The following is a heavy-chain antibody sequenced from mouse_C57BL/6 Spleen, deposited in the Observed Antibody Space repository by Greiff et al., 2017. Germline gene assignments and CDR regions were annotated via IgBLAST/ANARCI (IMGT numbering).Heavy chain of an antibody. CDR1: GYTFTSYW. V-gene: IGHV1-69*01. J-gene: IGHJ4*01. D-gene: IGHD4-1*01. CDR3: ASLGGGAMDY. CDR2: IDPSDSYT. Sequence: QVQLQQPGAELVMPGASVKLSCKASGYTFTSYWLHWVKQRPGQGLEWIGEIDPSDSYTNYNQKFKGKSTLTVDKSSSTAYMQLSSLTSEDSAVYYCASLGGGAMDYWGQGTSVTVSS.